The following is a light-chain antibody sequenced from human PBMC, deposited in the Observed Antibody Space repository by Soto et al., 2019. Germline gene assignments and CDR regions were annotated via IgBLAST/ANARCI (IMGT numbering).Light chain of an antibody. J-gene: IGKJ3*01. Sequence: EIVLTQSPGTLSLSPGERATLSCRASQSVTNNYLGWYQQKPGQAPRLLIYGASSRATGIPDRFSGSGSGTDFTLTISRLEPEDFAVYYCQQYGISPLFTFGPGTKVDIK. CDR1: QSVTNNY. CDR2: GAS. V-gene: IGKV3-20*01. CDR3: QQYGISPLFT.